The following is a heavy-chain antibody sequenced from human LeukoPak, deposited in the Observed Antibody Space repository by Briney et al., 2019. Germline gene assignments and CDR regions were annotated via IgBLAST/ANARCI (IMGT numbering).Heavy chain of an antibody. CDR3: ARYDSSGYQERFDY. D-gene: IGHD3-22*01. CDR1: GGSFSGYY. J-gene: IGHJ4*02. CDR2: MYYSGST. V-gene: IGHV4-59*08. Sequence: PSETLSLTCAVYGGSFSGYYWSWIRQPPGKGLEWIGYMYYSGSTNYNPSLKSRVTISVDTSKNQFSLKLSSVTAADTAVYYCARYDSSGYQERFDYWGQGTLVTVSS.